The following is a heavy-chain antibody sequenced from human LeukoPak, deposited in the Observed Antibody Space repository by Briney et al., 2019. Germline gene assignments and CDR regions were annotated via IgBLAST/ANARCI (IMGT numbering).Heavy chain of an antibody. J-gene: IGHJ4*02. CDR3: ATAPVTGLFDY. CDR1: GYTFTDYY. CDR2: VDPEDGET. Sequence: ASVKVSCKVSGYTFTDYYMHWVQQAPGKGLEWMGLVDPEDGETIYAEKFQGRVTITADTSTDTAFMELSSLRSEDTAVYYCATAPVTGLFDYWGQGTLVTVSS. V-gene: IGHV1-69-2*01. D-gene: IGHD3-9*01.